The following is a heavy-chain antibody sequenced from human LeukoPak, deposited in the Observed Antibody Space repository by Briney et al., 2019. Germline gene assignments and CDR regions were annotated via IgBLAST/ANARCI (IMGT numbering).Heavy chain of an antibody. CDR2: MNPNGGNT. V-gene: IGHV1-8*01. J-gene: IGHJ6*03. CDR3: ARGKEVVVVYYMDV. CDR1: GYTFTSYD. D-gene: IGHD2-2*01. Sequence: ASVKVSCKASGYTFTSYDINWVRQATGQGLEWMGWMNPNGGNTGYAQKFQGRVTMTRNTSISTAYMELSSLRSEDTAVYYCARGKEVVVVYYMDVWGKGTTVTVSS.